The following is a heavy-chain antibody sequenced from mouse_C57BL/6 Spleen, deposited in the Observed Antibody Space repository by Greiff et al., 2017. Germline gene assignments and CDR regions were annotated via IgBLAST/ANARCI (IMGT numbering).Heavy chain of an antibody. Sequence: VQLQQSGAELVKPGASVKISCKASGYAFSSYWMNWVKQRPGKGLEWIGQIYPGDGDTNYNGKFKGKATLTADKSSSTAYMQLSSLTSEASAVYFCARSRVLLWYFDVWGTGTTVTVSS. J-gene: IGHJ1*03. CDR2: IYPGDGDT. CDR1: GYAFSSYW. D-gene: IGHD1-1*01. V-gene: IGHV1-80*01. CDR3: ARSRVLLWYFDV.